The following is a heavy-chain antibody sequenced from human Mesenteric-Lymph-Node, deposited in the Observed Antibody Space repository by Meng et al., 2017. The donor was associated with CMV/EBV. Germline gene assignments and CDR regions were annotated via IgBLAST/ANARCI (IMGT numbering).Heavy chain of an antibody. D-gene: IGHD3-10*01. CDR2: IGSSGRNP. CDR1: GLTFSSYE. V-gene: IGHV3-48*03. J-gene: IGHJ4*02. Sequence: GESLKISCVASGLTFSSYEMNWVRQAPGKGLEWIAYIGSSGRNPQYADSVKGRFTISRDNAKNSVYLEMNSLRGEDTAVYYCSRDRAMDDYWGQGTLVTVSS. CDR3: SRDRAMDDY.